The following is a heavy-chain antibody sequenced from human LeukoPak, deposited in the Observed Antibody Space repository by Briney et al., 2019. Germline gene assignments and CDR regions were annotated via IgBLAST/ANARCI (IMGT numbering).Heavy chain of an antibody. CDR3: ARDRGSSWYEADY. CDR2: ISAYNGNT. CDR1: VYTFTSYG. J-gene: IGHJ4*02. D-gene: IGHD6-13*01. V-gene: IGHV1-18*01. Sequence: GASVKVSCKASVYTFTSYGISWVRQAPGQGLEWMGWISAYNGNTNYAQKLQGRVTMTTDTSTSTDYMELRSLRSDDTAVYYCARDRGSSWYEADYWGQGTLVTVSS.